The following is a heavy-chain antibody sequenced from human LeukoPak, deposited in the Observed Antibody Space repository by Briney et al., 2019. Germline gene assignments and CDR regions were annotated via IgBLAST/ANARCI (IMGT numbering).Heavy chain of an antibody. CDR1: GYSISSGYY. J-gene: IGHJ4*02. CDR2: IYHSGSA. Sequence: SETLSLTCTVSGYSISSGYYWGWIRQPPGEGLEGIGSIYHSGSASYNPSLKSRVTISVDTSKNQFSLKLRSVTAVDTAVYHCARGGGGNEFDYWGQGTLVTVSS. V-gene: IGHV4-38-2*02. CDR3: ARGGGGNEFDY. D-gene: IGHD1-1*01.